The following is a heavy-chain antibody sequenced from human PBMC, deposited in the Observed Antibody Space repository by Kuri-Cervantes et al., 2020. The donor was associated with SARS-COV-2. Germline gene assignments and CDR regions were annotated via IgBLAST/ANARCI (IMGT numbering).Heavy chain of an antibody. CDR1: GFTFSNAW. J-gene: IGHJ4*02. CDR3: ARDYGYYGSGSYGVGY. D-gene: IGHD3-10*01. CDR2: IKSKTDGGTT. V-gene: IGHV3-15*01. Sequence: GSLRLSCAASGFTFSNAWMSWVRQAPGKGLEWVGRIKSKTDGGTTDYAAPVKGRFTISRDDSKNTLYLQMNSLRAEDTAVYYCARDYGYYGSGSYGVGYWGQGTLVTVSS.